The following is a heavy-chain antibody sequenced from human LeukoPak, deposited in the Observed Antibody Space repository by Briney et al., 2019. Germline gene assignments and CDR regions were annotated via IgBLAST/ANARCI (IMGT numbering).Heavy chain of an antibody. D-gene: IGHD2-8*01. CDR2: INHSGST. CDR3: ARGHIVLMVYPPPDWFDP. CDR1: GGSFSGYY. Sequence: PSETLSLTCAVYGGSFSGYYWSWIRQPPGKGLEWIGEINHSGSTNYNPSLKSRVTISVDTSKNQFSLKLSSVTAADTAVYYCARGHIVLMVYPPPDWFDPWGQGTLVTVSS. V-gene: IGHV4-34*01. J-gene: IGHJ5*02.